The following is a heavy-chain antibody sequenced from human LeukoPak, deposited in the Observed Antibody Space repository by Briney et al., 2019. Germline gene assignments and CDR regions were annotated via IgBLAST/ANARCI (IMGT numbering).Heavy chain of an antibody. D-gene: IGHD3-10*01. V-gene: IGHV3-23*01. J-gene: IGHJ4*02. Sequence: PGGSLRLSCAVSGFTFNNYAMSWVRQAPGKGLEWVSAISGSGGSTYYADSVKGRFTISRDNSKNTLYLQMNSLRAEDTAVYYCAKVVRVASVLLWFGELLFDYWGQGTLVTVSS. CDR3: AKVVRVASVLLWFGELLFDY. CDR2: ISGSGGST. CDR1: GFTFNNYA.